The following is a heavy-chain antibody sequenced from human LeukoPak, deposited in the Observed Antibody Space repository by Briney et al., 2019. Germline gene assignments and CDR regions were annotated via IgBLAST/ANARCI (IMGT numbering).Heavy chain of an antibody. V-gene: IGHV3-23*01. J-gene: IGHJ4*02. D-gene: IGHD3-3*01. CDR2: ISVASNT. CDR3: ADYGVSGVRNNFY. Sequence: PGGSLRLSCAASGLAFSSYAMSWVRQAPGKGLEWVSTISVASNTFYADSVKGRFTISRDNSRNTVYLQMTSLRADDTAVYYRADYGVSGVRNNFYWGQGTLVTVSS. CDR1: GLAFSSYA.